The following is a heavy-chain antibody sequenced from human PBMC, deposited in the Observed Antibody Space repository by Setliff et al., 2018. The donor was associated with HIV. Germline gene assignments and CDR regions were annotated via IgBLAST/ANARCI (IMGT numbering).Heavy chain of an antibody. CDR2: IHHSGSS. J-gene: IGHJ2*01. D-gene: IGHD6-6*01. V-gene: IGHV4-59*01. Sequence: PSETLSLTCTVSGDSIITYYWTWIRQPPGKGLEWIGYIHHSGSSDYTPSLRSRVTMSVDTSKNQFSRKLNSVTAADTAVYYCARDSDLDYSSSARWYFDLWGRGTLVTVSS. CDR1: GDSIITYY. CDR3: ARDSDLDYSSSARWYFDL.